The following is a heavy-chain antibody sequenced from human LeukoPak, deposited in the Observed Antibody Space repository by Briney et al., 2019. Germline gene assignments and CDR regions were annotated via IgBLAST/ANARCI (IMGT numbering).Heavy chain of an antibody. D-gene: IGHD2-2*01. CDR1: GGSISSSNW. J-gene: IGHJ6*04. CDR3: ASGESYCSSTSCYGGGDYYYYGMDV. V-gene: IGHV4-4*02. Sequence: PSGTLSLTCAVSGGSISSSNWWSWVRQPPGKGLEWIGEIYHSGSTNYNPSLKSRVTISVDKSKNQFSLKLSSVTAADTAVYYCASGESYCSSTSCYGGGDYYYYGMDVWGKGTTVTVSS. CDR2: IYHSGST.